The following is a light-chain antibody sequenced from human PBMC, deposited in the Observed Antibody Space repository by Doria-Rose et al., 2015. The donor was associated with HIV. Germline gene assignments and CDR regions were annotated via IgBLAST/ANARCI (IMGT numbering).Light chain of an antibody. V-gene: IGKV1-5*03. Sequence: DIRMTQSPSTLSASVGDRVTITCRASQSVSDWLAWYQQKPGKAPNLLIYKASSLESGVPSRFSGSGSGTEFTLTISSLQPDDFATYYCQQYNNYSSSFGQGTKLEIK. CDR1: QSVSDW. CDR2: KAS. CDR3: QQYNNYSSS. J-gene: IGKJ2*03.